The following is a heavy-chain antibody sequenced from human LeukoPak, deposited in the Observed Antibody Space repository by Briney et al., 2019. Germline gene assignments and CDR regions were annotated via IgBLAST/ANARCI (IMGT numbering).Heavy chain of an antibody. D-gene: IGHD1/OR15-1a*01. CDR1: GGSFSGYY. CDR3: APALPTNYYDYYSMDA. J-gene: IGHJ6*03. V-gene: IGHV4-34*01. CDR2: INHSGST. Sequence: PSETLSLTCAVYGGSFSGYYWSWIRQPPGKGLEWIGEINHSGSTNYNPSLKSRVTISVDTSKHQFSLKLSSVTAADSAVYCCAPALPTNYYDYYSMDAWGKGTTVTVSS.